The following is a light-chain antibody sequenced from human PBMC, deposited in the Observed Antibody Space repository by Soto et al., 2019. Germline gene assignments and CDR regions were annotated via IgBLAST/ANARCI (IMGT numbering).Light chain of an antibody. CDR1: SSNIGSHT. CDR2: NTY. V-gene: IGLV1-44*01. CDR3: SAWDDSLNGVV. J-gene: IGLJ2*01. Sequence: QSVLTQPPSASGTPGQRVTISCSGSSSNIGSHTVNWYQQLPGTAPRLLIYNTYSRPSGVPDRFSGSKSGTSASLAISGLQSEDEADYYCSAWDDSLNGVVFGGGTKLTVL.